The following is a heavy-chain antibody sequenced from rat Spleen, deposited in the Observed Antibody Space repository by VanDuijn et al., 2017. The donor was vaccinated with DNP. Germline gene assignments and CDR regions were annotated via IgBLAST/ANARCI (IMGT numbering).Heavy chain of an antibody. Sequence: EVQLVESGGGLVQSGRSLKLSCAASGFTFSDHNMAWVRQVPKKGLEWVASSSYDGSRVHYRDSVKGRFTISRDNAKSSLYLQMDSLTSEDTATYSCGRHGDSGYFDNWGQGVMVTVSS. CDR2: SSYDGSRV. CDR1: GFTFSDHN. V-gene: IGHV5-7*01. D-gene: IGHD4-3*01. CDR3: GRHGDSGYFDN. J-gene: IGHJ2*01.